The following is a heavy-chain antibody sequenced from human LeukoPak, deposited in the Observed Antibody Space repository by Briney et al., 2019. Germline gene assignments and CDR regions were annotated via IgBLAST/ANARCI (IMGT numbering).Heavy chain of an antibody. Sequence: PGASVKVSCKASGYTFTSYGISWVRQAPGQGLEWMGWISAYNGNTNYAQKLQGRVTMTTDTSTSTAYMELRSLRSDDTAVYYCARDVVVCSGGSCYSYYYFDYWGQGTLVTVSS. D-gene: IGHD2-15*01. CDR2: ISAYNGNT. CDR1: GYTFTSYG. V-gene: IGHV1-18*01. J-gene: IGHJ4*02. CDR3: ARDVVVCSGGSCYSYYYFDY.